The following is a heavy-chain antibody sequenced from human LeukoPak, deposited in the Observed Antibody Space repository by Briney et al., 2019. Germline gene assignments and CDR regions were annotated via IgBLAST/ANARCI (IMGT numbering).Heavy chain of an antibody. CDR3: ARDFRVVVTPYYYYGMDV. CDR1: GGSISSYY. D-gene: IGHD3-22*01. V-gene: IGHV4-4*07. Sequence: SETLSLTCTVSGGSISSYYWSWIRQPAGKGLEWIGRIYTSGSTNYNPSLKSRVTMSVDTSKNQFSLKLSSVIAADTAVYYCARDFRVVVTPYYYYGMDVWGQGTTVTVSS. CDR2: IYTSGST. J-gene: IGHJ6*02.